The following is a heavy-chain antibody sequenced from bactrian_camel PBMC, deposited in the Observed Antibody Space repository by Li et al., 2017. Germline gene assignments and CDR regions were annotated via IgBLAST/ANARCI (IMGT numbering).Heavy chain of an antibody. CDR2: ITGAGGST. CDR3: VAGFLLPGVCGRGDWLGGTYMY. J-gene: IGHJ4*01. Sequence: VQLVESGGGLVQPGGSLRLSCAASGFTFSTYAMSWVRQAPGKGLEWVSVITGAGGSTYYRDSVKDRFTIARDLAKNTVYLLMNSLKPEDTGIYYCVAGFLLPGVCGRGDWLGGTYMYSGQGTQVTVS. CDR1: GFTFSTYA. V-gene: IGHV3S40*01. D-gene: IGHD3*01.